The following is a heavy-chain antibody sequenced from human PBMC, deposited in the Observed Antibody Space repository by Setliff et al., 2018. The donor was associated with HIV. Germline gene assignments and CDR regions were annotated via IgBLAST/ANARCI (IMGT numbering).Heavy chain of an antibody. J-gene: IGHJ4*02. D-gene: IGHD3-22*01. Sequence: SETLSLTCTVSGGSISSYYWSWIRQPAGNGLEWIGRIYTIGSTNYNPSLKSRVTMSIDTSKKQFSLKLASVTAADTAVYYCARGGSYDTFDYWGQGTLVTVSS. CDR2: IYTIGST. V-gene: IGHV4-4*07. CDR3: ARGGSYDTFDY. CDR1: GGSISSYY.